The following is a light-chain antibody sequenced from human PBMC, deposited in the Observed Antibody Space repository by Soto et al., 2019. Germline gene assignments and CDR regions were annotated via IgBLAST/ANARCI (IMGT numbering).Light chain of an antibody. V-gene: IGLV1-47*01. Sequence: QSVLTQPPSASGTPGQRVTISCSGSTSNIGSNSVFWYQHLPGTAPKLLIYRSNQRASGVPDRFSGSKSGTSASLAISGLRSGDEADYYCAAWDDSLSGQVFGGGTKLTVL. CDR2: RSN. J-gene: IGLJ2*01. CDR3: AAWDDSLSGQV. CDR1: TSNIGSNS.